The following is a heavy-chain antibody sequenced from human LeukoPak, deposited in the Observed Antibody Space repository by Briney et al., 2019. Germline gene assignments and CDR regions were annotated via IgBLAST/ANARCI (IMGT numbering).Heavy chain of an antibody. CDR3: ARYGTDFDFDY. CDR1: GVSISGYY. J-gene: IGHJ4*02. CDR2: IYYSGST. V-gene: IGHV4-59*01. Sequence: SETLSLTCTVSGVSISGYYWSWIRQPPGKGLEWIGYIYYSGSTDYNASLKSRVTISVDTSKNQFSLKLTSVTAADTAVYYCARYGTDFDFDYWGQGTLVTVSS. D-gene: IGHD2-8*02.